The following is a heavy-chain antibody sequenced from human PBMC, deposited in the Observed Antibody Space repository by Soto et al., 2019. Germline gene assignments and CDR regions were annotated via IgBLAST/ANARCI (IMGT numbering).Heavy chain of an antibody. Sequence: SETLSLPCTVSGGSFSGYFWTWIRQPPGKGLEWLAEINHSGITNYNPSVESRVSMSVDTSKNQLSLRLYSVTAADTVVYYWVRGPYNYNSRYFDYWGQGTLVTVSS. V-gene: IGHV4-34*01. J-gene: IGHJ4*02. CDR2: INHSGIT. D-gene: IGHD1-1*01. CDR3: VRGPYNYNSRYFDY. CDR1: GGSFSGYF.